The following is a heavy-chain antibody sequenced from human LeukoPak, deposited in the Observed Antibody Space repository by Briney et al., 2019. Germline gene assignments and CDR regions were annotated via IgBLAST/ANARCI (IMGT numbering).Heavy chain of an antibody. CDR3: ARDFSAACGLFDY. V-gene: IGHV4-4*07. Sequence: WETLSLTCSVSGGSLRSYYWSWVRQPAGKGLEWMGRIYSSGSTNYNPSLKIRVTMSVDTSKNQFSLKLNAVTAADTAVYYCARDFSAACGLFDYWGQGTLVTVSS. D-gene: IGHD6-13*01. CDR2: IYSSGST. J-gene: IGHJ4*02. CDR1: GGSLRSYY.